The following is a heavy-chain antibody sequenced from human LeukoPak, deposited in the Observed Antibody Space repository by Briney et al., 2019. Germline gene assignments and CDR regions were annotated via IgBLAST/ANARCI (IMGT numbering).Heavy chain of an antibody. CDR1: GGSISSYY. Sequence: SETLSLTCTVAGGSISSYYWSWIRQPPGKGLEWIGYIYYSGSTNYNPSLKSRVTISVDTSKNQFSLKLSFVTAADTAAYYCARAVLRGWFDPWGQGTLVTVSS. V-gene: IGHV4-59*01. CDR3: ARAVLRGWFDP. CDR2: IYYSGST. J-gene: IGHJ5*02. D-gene: IGHD5-12*01.